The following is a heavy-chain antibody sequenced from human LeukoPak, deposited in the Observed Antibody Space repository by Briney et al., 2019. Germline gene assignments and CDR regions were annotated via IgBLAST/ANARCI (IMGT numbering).Heavy chain of an antibody. CDR2: IIPIFGTT. J-gene: IGHJ6*03. CDR3: ASHVDTTMVRVYYYYYLDV. CDR1: GGTFSSLA. Sequence: SVKVSCKASGGTFSSLAISWVRQAPGQGLEWMGGIIPIFGTTNYAQKFQGRVTIATDESTSTAYMELSSLRSEDTAVYYCASHVDTTMVRVYYYYYLDVWGTGTTVIVSS. V-gene: IGHV1-69*05. D-gene: IGHD5-18*01.